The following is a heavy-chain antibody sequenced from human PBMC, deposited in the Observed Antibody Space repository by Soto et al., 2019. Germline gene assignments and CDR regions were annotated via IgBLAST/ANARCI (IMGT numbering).Heavy chain of an antibody. CDR1: GFSLTTSGVG. Sequence: QITLKESGPTLVKPTQTLTLTCTFSGFSLTTSGVGVGWIRQPPGKALEWLALIYWDDTKRYSPSLKSRLTITKDTPKNQVALTMTNMDPVDTATYYCAQRRRYSSSWYVGFDYWGQGTLVTVSS. J-gene: IGHJ4*02. V-gene: IGHV2-5*02. CDR3: AQRRRYSSSWYVGFDY. D-gene: IGHD6-13*01. CDR2: IYWDDTK.